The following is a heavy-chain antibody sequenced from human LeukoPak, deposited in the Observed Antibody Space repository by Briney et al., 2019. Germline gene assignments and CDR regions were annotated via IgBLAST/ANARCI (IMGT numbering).Heavy chain of an antibody. Sequence: RLSCTASGFTFSTYSMNWVRQAXGRGLEWVSXISGSSSSSDCGAIQYADSVKGRFTISRDNDKNSLYLQMNSLRDEDTAVYYCARGTGXDXWYIDYWGQGTLVXVSS. V-gene: IGHV3-48*02. CDR2: ISGSSSSSDCGAI. J-gene: IGHJ4*02. D-gene: IGHD6-13*01. CDR3: ARGTGXDXWYIDY. CDR1: GFTFSTYS.